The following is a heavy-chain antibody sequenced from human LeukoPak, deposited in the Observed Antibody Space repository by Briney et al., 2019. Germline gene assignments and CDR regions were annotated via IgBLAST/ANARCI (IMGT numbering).Heavy chain of an antibody. CDR2: IKLDGSEK. D-gene: IGHD3-3*01. J-gene: IGHJ4*02. Sequence: GGSLRLSCVASGFTFGKCWMSWVRQAPGKGLEWVANIKLDGSEKNYVDSVKGRFTISRDNTKNSLYLQMDSLRAEDTAVFYCARDQYDTWSRRGNFDSWGQGTLVTVSS. CDR1: GFTFGKCW. CDR3: ARDQYDTWSRRGNFDS. V-gene: IGHV3-7*03.